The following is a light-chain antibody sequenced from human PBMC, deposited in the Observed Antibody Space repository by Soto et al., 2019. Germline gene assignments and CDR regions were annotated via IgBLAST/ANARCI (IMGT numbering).Light chain of an antibody. V-gene: IGLV1-44*01. Sequence: QSVLTQPPSASGTPGQKVTISCSGSGSNIGSNVVNWYQQLPGTAPKLLIYNNNQRPSGVPDRFSGSKSGTSASLAIGGLHSEDEADYYCATWDDSLNGAVFGGGTQLTVL. CDR1: GSNIGSNV. CDR2: NNN. CDR3: ATWDDSLNGAV. J-gene: IGLJ7*01.